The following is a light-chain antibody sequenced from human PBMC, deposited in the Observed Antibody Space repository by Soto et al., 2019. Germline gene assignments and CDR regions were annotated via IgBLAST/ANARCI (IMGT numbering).Light chain of an antibody. Sequence: QAVLTQPASVSGSPGQSITISCTGTSRDIGAYNFVSWYQHHPDKAPKLIIYEVKNRPSGVSNRFSGSKSGNTASLTISGLQAEDEADYYCTSYTTRTTQVFGGGIKLTVL. V-gene: IGLV2-14*01. CDR3: TSYTTRTTQV. CDR1: SRDIGAYNF. CDR2: EVK. J-gene: IGLJ2*01.